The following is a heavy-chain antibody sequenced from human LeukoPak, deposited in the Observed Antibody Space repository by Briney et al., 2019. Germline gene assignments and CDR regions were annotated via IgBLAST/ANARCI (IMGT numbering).Heavy chain of an antibody. CDR2: ISGSGGST. CDR1: GFTFGDYA. Sequence: GESLKISCAASGFTFGDYAMSWVRQAPGKGLEWVSAISGSGGSTYYADSVKGRFTISRDNSKNTLYLQMNSLRAEDTAVYYCAKDYGWRQQLVYYDYWGQGTLVTVSS. CDR3: AKDYGWRQQLVYYDY. V-gene: IGHV3-23*01. D-gene: IGHD6-13*01. J-gene: IGHJ4*02.